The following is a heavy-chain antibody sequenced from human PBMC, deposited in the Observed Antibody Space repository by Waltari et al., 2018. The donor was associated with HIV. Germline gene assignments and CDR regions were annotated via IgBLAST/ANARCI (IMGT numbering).Heavy chain of an antibody. V-gene: IGHV4-34*01. CDR3: ARKSTTVADNWFDP. CDR1: GGSFSGYY. D-gene: IGHD4-17*01. Sequence: QVQLQQWGAGLLKPSETLSLTCAVYGGSFSGYYWSWIRQPPGKGLEWIGEINHSGSTNYNPSLKSRVTISVDTSKNQFSLKLSSVTAADTAVYYCARKSTTVADNWFDPWGQGTLVTVSS. CDR2: INHSGST. J-gene: IGHJ5*02.